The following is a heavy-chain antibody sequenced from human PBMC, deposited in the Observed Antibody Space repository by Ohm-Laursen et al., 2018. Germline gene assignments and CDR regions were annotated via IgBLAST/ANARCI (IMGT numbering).Heavy chain of an antibody. D-gene: IGHD1-26*01. CDR3: ATLAVGATTDFDY. V-gene: IGHV4-59*07. Sequence: SDTLSLTCTVSGGSISSYYWSWIRQPPGKGLEYIGYIYYSGSTNYNPSLKSRVTISPDTSKNQFSLKLSSVTAADTAVYYCATLAVGATTDFDYWGQGTLVTVSS. CDR2: IYYSGST. J-gene: IGHJ4*02. CDR1: GGSISSYY.